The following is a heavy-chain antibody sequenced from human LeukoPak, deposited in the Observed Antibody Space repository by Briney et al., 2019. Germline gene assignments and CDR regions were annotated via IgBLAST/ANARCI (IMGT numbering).Heavy chain of an antibody. J-gene: IGHJ4*02. V-gene: IGHV1-2*02. D-gene: IGHD3-10*01. CDR1: GYTFTAYY. CDR3: ARVGLHGSGSYLAY. CDR2: INDNSGGT. Sequence: ASVKVSCKASGYTFTAYYMNWVGQAPGQGMEWMGWINDNSGGTKYVQKFQGRVTINRDTANSKAYMELSRLRSDDTAVFYCARVGLHGSGSYLAYWGQGTLVTVSS.